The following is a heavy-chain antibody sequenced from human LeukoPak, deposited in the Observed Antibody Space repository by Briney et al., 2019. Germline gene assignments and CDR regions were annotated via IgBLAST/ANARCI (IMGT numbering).Heavy chain of an antibody. D-gene: IGHD4-17*01. CDR2: ISYDGSKR. J-gene: IGHJ4*02. V-gene: IGHV3-30-3*01. CDR3: ARANYGDYLDY. Sequence: HSGGSVRLSCAASGFTFTSYAMHWVRQAPGKGLEWVAVISYDGSKRYYADADSVKGRFTISRDNSKNTLYLQMNSLRAEDTAVYYCARANYGDYLDYWGQGTLVTVSS. CDR1: GFTFTSYA.